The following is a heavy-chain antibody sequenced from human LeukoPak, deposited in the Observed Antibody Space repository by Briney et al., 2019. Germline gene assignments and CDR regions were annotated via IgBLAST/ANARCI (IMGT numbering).Heavy chain of an antibody. CDR3: ARGGRIQLWNKCFDY. CDR2: INPNSGGT. D-gene: IGHD5-18*01. Sequence: ASVKVSCKASGYTFTGYYMHWVRQAPGQGLEWMGWINPNSGGTNYAQKFQGRVTMTRDTSISTAYMELSRLRSDDTAVYYCARGGRIQLWNKCFDYWGQATLVTVSS. J-gene: IGHJ4*02. V-gene: IGHV1-2*02. CDR1: GYTFTGYY.